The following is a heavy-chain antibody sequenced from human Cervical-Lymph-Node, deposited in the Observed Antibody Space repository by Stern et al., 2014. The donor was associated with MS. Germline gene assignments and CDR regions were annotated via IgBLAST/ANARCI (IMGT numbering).Heavy chain of an antibody. J-gene: IGHJ4*02. CDR1: GYKFSIYW. CDR2: IYPGDSET. CDR3: ARQTTAWASDV. V-gene: IGHV5-51*01. D-gene: IGHD1-14*01. Sequence: EVQLVQSGAELIRPGESLKISCKGSGYKFSIYWLAWVRQMPGKGLEWMGVIYPGDSETLYSPAFQGQVTMSADKSTSTASLQWSSLNASDTAMYFCARQTTAWASDVWGQGTLVTVSS.